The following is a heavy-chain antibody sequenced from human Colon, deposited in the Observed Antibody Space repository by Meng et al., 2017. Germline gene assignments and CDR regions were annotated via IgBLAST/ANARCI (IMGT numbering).Heavy chain of an antibody. CDR2: IKEDGTEK. CDR3: VRVRPGSCDY. Sequence: GESLKISCVASRFTFSVNWMGWARQAPGKGLEWVAIIKEDGTEKYYVDSVKGRFTISRDNAKKSLYLQMNSLRVEDSAAYYCVRVRPGSCDYWGQGTLVTVSS. V-gene: IGHV3-7*01. J-gene: IGHJ4*02. CDR1: RFTFSVNW. D-gene: IGHD1-26*01.